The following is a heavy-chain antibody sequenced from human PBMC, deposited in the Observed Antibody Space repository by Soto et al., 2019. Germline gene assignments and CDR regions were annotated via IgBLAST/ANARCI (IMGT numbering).Heavy chain of an antibody. CDR2: LYWDDDK. V-gene: IGHV2-5*02. CDR1: GFSLTATGVG. Sequence: ASGPTLVNPTQTLTMTCTFAGFSLTATGVGVGWIRQPPGKALEWLALLYWDDDKRYTPSLRNRLTIAKDTSKNQVVLIMTNVDPADTGTYYCAHHFHGVDGPPPGNYWFDPWGQGTLVTVSS. D-gene: IGHD4-4*01. CDR3: AHHFHGVDGPPPGNYWFDP. J-gene: IGHJ5*02.